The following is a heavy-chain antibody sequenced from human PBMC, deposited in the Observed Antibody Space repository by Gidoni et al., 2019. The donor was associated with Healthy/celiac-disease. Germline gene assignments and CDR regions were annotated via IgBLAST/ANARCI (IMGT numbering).Heavy chain of an antibody. D-gene: IGHD5-18*01. V-gene: IGHV5-51*01. CDR1: GYSCTSYW. CDR3: ARLHNGYSYGYYFDY. CDR2: IYPGDSDT. J-gene: IGHJ4*02. Sequence: EVQLVQPGAEVKKPGESLKISCKGSGYSCTSYWIGWVRQMPGKGLEWMGIIYPGDSDTRYSPSFQGQVTISADKSISTAYLQWSSLKASDTAMYYCARLHNGYSYGYYFDYWGQGTLVTVSS.